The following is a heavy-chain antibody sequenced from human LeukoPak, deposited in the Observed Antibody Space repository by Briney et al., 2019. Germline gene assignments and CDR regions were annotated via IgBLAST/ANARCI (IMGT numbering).Heavy chain of an antibody. Sequence: SETLSLTCTVSGGSISSSSYYWGWIRQPPGMGLEWIGSIYYSGSTYYNPSLKSRVTISVDTSKNQFSLKLSSVTAADTAVYYCASSPTGDHMYWFDPWGQGTLVTVSS. CDR2: IYYSGST. V-gene: IGHV4-39*07. D-gene: IGHD7-27*01. CDR3: ASSPTGDHMYWFDP. CDR1: GGSISSSSYY. J-gene: IGHJ5*02.